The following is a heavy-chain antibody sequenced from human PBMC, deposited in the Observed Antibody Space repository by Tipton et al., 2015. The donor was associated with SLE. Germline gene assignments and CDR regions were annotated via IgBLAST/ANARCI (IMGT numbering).Heavy chain of an antibody. V-gene: IGHV3-21*05. CDR1: GFTFSSYG. CDR2: ISSSSSYT. J-gene: IGHJ4*02. CDR3: VKDQAAAAAY. Sequence: SLRLSCAASGFTFSSYGMHWVRQAPGKGLEWVSYISSSSSYTNYADSVKGRFTISRDNSKNTLYLQMSSLRAEDTAVYYCVKDQAAAAAYWGQGTLVTVSS. D-gene: IGHD6-13*01.